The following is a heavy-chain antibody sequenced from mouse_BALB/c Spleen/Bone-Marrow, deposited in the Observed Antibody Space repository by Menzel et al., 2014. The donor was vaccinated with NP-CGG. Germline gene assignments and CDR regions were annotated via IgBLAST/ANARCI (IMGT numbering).Heavy chain of an antibody. Sequence: EVQLVESGGGLVKPGGSLKLSCAASGFTFSSYAMSWVRQFPEKRLEWVAEISSGGSYTYYPDTVTGRFTISRDNAKNTLYLEMSSLRSEDTAMYYCARSPQRDYAMDYWGQGTSVTVSS. D-gene: IGHD3-2*02. CDR1: GFTFSSYA. V-gene: IGHV5-9-4*01. CDR3: ARSPQRDYAMDY. CDR2: ISSGGSYT. J-gene: IGHJ4*01.